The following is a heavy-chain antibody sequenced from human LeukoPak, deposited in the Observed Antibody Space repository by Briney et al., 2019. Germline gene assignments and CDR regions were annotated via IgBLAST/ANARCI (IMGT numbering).Heavy chain of an antibody. V-gene: IGHV1-18*01. CDR2: ITPYTGET. CDR1: GYTFRNYG. D-gene: IGHD2-8*02. Sequence: ASVKVSCKASGYTFRNYGISWVRQAPGRGLAWMGWITPYTGETNFTQNLQDRVTLTTDTSTSTAYMELRSLRSDDTAVYYCVRDRWSRSYLPAFDLWGQGTMLTVSS. CDR3: VRDRWSRSYLPAFDL. J-gene: IGHJ3*01.